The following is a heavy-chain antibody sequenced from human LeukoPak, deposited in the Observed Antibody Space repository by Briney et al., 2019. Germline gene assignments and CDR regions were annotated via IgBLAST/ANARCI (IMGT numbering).Heavy chain of an antibody. V-gene: IGHV4-34*01. CDR3: ASFYCSGGSCYQYFSYYYMDV. CDR1: GGSFSGYY. CDR2: INHSGST. D-gene: IGHD2-15*01. J-gene: IGHJ6*03. Sequence: PSETLSLTCAVYGGSFSGYYWSWIRQPPGKGLEWLGEINHSGSTNYNPSLKSRVTISVDTSKNQFSLKLNSVTAADTAVYYCASFYCSGGSCYQYFSYYYMDVWGKGTTVTISS.